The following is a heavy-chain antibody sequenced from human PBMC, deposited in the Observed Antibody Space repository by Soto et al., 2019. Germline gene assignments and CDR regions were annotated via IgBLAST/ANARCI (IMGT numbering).Heavy chain of an antibody. D-gene: IGHD1-26*01. CDR2: ITAGGDGT. CDR3: VRDDGFDYSVSTFDH. Sequence: EVQLVESGGDLVQPGGSLSLSCAASGFSFRNYEMNWVRQAPGKGLEWVAFITAGGDGTYYAGSVRGRFTVSRDNVKNSLHLELHSLRVEDTAVYYCVRDDGFDYSVSTFDHWGLGTLVTVSS. CDR1: GFSFRNYE. V-gene: IGHV3-48*03. J-gene: IGHJ4*02.